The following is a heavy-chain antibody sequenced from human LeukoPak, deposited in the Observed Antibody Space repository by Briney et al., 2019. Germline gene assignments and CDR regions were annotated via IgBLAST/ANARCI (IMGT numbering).Heavy chain of an antibody. Sequence: PGGSLRLSCAASGFTFDDYAMHWVRQAPGKGLEWVSGISWNSGSIGYADSVKGRFTISRDNAKNSLYLQMNGLRAEDTALYYCAKANYYDSSGYYFDYWGQGTLVTVSS. CDR1: GFTFDDYA. V-gene: IGHV3-9*01. CDR3: AKANYYDSSGYYFDY. D-gene: IGHD3-22*01. J-gene: IGHJ4*02. CDR2: ISWNSGSI.